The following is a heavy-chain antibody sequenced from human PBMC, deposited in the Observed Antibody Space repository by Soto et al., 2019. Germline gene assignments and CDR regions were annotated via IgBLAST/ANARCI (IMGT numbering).Heavy chain of an antibody. CDR3: ARVRAGGVGCFDP. CDR1: GFTFSDHY. V-gene: IGHV3-72*01. Sequence: PVGSLRLSCVASGFTFSDHYVDWVRQAPGKGLEWVGRTRNKVNSYTTEYAASVKGRFISSRDDSKNSLYPQMNSLKTEDTAVYYCARVRAGGVGCFDPCGQGTLLTVSS. J-gene: IGHJ5*02. D-gene: IGHD3-10*01. CDR2: TRNKVNSYTT.